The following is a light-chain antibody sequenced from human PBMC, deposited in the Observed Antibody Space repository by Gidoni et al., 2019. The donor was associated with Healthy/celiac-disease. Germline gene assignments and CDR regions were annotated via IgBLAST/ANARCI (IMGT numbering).Light chain of an antibody. CDR3: QVWDSSVAV. Sequence: SYELTQPLSVSVALGQTARITCGGNNIGSKNVHWYQQKPGQATVLVIYRDSNRPSGIPERFSGSDSGNTATLTISRAQAGDGADYYCQVWDSSVAVFGGGTKLTVL. J-gene: IGLJ3*02. CDR2: RDS. V-gene: IGLV3-9*01. CDR1: NIGSKN.